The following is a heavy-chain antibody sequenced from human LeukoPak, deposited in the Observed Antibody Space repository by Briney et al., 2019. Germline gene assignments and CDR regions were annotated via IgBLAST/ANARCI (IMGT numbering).Heavy chain of an antibody. V-gene: IGHV3-30-3*01. CDR2: ISYDGSNK. Sequence: GGSLRLSCAASGFTFSSYAMHWVRQAPGKGLEWVAVISYDGSNKYYADSVKGRFTISRDNSKNTLYLQMNSLRAEDTAVYYCASANYDFWSGYTYYFDYWGQGTLVTVSS. CDR3: ASANYDFWSGYTYYFDY. J-gene: IGHJ4*02. D-gene: IGHD3-3*01. CDR1: GFTFSSYA.